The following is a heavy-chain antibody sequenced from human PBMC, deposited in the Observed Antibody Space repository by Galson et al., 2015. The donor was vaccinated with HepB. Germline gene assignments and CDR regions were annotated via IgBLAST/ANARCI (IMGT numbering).Heavy chain of an antibody. V-gene: IGHV3-23*01. D-gene: IGHD6-6*01. CDR3: TKDAGDSSSLFDY. J-gene: IGHJ4*02. Sequence: SLRLSCAASGSSFSSNGMSWVRQPPGKGLEWVSSINDNGGRTHYRDSVKGRFTVSRVNSRNTLFLQLTSLRAEDTAVYYCTKDAGDSSSLFDYWGPGTLVTVSS. CDR1: GSSFSSNG. CDR2: INDNGGRT.